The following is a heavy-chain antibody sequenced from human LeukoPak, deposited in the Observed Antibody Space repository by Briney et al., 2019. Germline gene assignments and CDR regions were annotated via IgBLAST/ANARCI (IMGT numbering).Heavy chain of an antibody. D-gene: IGHD6-13*01. CDR3: ARYSSSWSPNYYYGMDV. V-gene: IGHV3-7*01. J-gene: IGHJ6*02. CDR2: IKQDGSEK. Sequence: GGSLRLSCAASGFTLSSYGISWVRHARGGGLGWGANIKQDGSEKYYVDSVKGRFTISRDNAKNSLYLQMNRLRAQDTAVYYCARYSSSWSPNYYYGMDVWGQGTTVTVSS. CDR1: GFTLSSYG.